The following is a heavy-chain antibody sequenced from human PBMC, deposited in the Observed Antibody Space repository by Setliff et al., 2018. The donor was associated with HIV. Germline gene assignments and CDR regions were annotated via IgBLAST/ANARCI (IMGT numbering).Heavy chain of an antibody. CDR3: ASSNWQLVADH. J-gene: IGHJ5*02. CDR1: GYTFTDYY. V-gene: IGHV1-46*01. CDR2: INPNGGST. D-gene: IGHD6-13*01. Sequence: ASVKVSCKASGYTFTDYYLHWVRQAPGQGPEWMGLINPNGGSTSYAQKFEDRLTVTSDTATTTLYMELRSLRFDDTAMYSCASSNWQLVADHWGQGTPVTVSS.